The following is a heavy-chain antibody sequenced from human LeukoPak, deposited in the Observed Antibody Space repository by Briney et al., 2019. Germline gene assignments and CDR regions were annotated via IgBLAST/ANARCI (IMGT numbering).Heavy chain of an antibody. CDR3: ASHSFSSSWYSPLDY. CDR1: GFTFSSYW. V-gene: IGHV4-59*12. CDR2: IYYSGST. J-gene: IGHJ4*02. Sequence: GSLRLSCAASGFTFSSYWMSWIRQPPGKGLEWIGYIYYSGSTNYNPSLKSRVTISVDTSKNQFSLKLSSVTAADTAVYYCASHSFSSSWYSPLDYWGQGTLVTVSS. D-gene: IGHD6-13*01.